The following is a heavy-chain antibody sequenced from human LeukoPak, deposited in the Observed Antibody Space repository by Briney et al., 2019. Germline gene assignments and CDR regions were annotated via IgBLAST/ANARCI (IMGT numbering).Heavy chain of an antibody. V-gene: IGHV3-43*02. CDR1: GFTFDDYA. Sequence: GGSLRLSCAASGFTFDDYAMHWVRQAPGKGLEWVSLISGDGGSTYYADSVKGRFTISRDNSKNSLYLQMNSLRTEDTALYYCAKGPSGGSGYYYYYYYMYVWGKGTTVTVSS. J-gene: IGHJ6*03. CDR3: AKGPSGGSGYYYYYYYMYV. D-gene: IGHD3-10*01. CDR2: ISGDGGST.